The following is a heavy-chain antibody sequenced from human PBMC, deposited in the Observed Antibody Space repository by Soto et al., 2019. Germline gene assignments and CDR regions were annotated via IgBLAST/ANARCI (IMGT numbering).Heavy chain of an antibody. Sequence: EVQLVESGGGLVQPGGSLRLSCAASGFIFSTYSMNWVRQAPGKGLEWVSYISSSSSTIYYADSVKGRFTISRDNAKNSLYLQMNSLRDEDTAVYYCAREQFCGRGRYGMDVWGHGTTVTVSS. J-gene: IGHJ6*02. CDR2: ISSSSSTI. D-gene: IGHD2-15*01. CDR3: AREQFCGRGRYGMDV. V-gene: IGHV3-48*02. CDR1: GFIFSTYS.